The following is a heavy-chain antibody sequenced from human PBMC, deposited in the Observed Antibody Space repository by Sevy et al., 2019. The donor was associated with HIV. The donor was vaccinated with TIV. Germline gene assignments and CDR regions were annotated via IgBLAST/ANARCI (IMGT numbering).Heavy chain of an antibody. Sequence: ASVKVSCKASGGTFSDFGFHWVRQAPGQGLEWMGGIIPIFGTPNYAQQFLGRVTIIADESTSTVYMELNRLTSDYTAVYYSATSGTTGTTSHFGYWGQGTLVTVSS. CDR2: IIPIFGTP. CDR3: ATSGTTGTTSHFGY. D-gene: IGHD1-1*01. J-gene: IGHJ4*02. CDR1: GGTFSDFG. V-gene: IGHV1-69*13.